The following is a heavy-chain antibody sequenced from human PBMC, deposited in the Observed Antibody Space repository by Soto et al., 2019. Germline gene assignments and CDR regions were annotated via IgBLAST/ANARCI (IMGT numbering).Heavy chain of an antibody. J-gene: IGHJ6*02. CDR2: ISGSGGSS. Sequence: GGSLRLSCAASGFAFSTYAMTWVRQAPGKGLEWVSVISGSGGSSYYAASVKGRFTISRDNSENTLYLQMNGLRAEDTALYYCAKVTKRAAAGRYEYYKYGMDVWGQGTTVTVSS. D-gene: IGHD6-13*01. CDR3: AKVTKRAAAGRYEYYKYGMDV. V-gene: IGHV3-23*01. CDR1: GFAFSTYA.